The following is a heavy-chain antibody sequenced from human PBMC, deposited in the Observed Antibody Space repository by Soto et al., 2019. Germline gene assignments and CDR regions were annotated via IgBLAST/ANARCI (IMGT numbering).Heavy chain of an antibody. CDR1: GFTFSSYA. Sequence: EVQLLESGGGLVQPGGSLRLSCAASGFTFSSYAMSWVRQAPGKGLEWVSAISGSGGSTYYADSVKGRFTNSRDSSKNTLYLQMNSLTAEDTAVYYCAKMVVAALRWFDPWGQGTLVTVSS. CDR2: ISGSGGST. J-gene: IGHJ5*02. V-gene: IGHV3-23*01. CDR3: AKMVVAALRWFDP. D-gene: IGHD2-15*01.